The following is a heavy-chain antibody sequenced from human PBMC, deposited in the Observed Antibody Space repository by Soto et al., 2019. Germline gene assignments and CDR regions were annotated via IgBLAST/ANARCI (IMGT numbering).Heavy chain of an antibody. CDR2: ISYSGST. J-gene: IGHJ4*02. V-gene: IGHV4-59*01. Sequence: QVQLQESGPGLVKPSETLSLTCTVSGGSISSYYWSWIRQPPGKGLEWIGDISYSGSTSYNPSLKSRITISVDTSKNQCSPEVSSVTAADTALYYGARVWGSRTTGFDYWGQGTLVTVSS. CDR1: GGSISSYY. CDR3: ARVWGSRTTGFDY. D-gene: IGHD1-1*01.